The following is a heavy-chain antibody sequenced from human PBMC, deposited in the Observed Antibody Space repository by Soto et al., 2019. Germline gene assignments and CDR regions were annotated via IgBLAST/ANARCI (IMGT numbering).Heavy chain of an antibody. D-gene: IGHD6-6*01. CDR1: GYTFTSYY. CDR2: INPSGGST. Sequence: VSVKVSCKASGYTFTSYYMHWVRQAPGQGLEWMGIINPSGGSTSYARKFQDRVTMTRDTSTSTVYMELSSLRSEDTAVYYCARDKEAARLFDYWGQGTLVTVSS. J-gene: IGHJ4*02. V-gene: IGHV1-46*01. CDR3: ARDKEAARLFDY.